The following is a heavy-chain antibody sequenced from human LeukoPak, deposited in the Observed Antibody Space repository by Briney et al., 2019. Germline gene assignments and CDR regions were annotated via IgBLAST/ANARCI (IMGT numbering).Heavy chain of an antibody. Sequence: ASVKVSCKASGYTFTGYYMHWVRQAPGQGLEWMGWINPNSGGTNYAQKFQGRVTMTRDTSISTAYMELSRLRPDDTAVYYCARVSGALGAFDIWGQGTMVTVSS. CDR1: GYTFTGYY. D-gene: IGHD4/OR15-4a*01. CDR3: ARVSGALGAFDI. J-gene: IGHJ3*02. CDR2: INPNSGGT. V-gene: IGHV1-2*02.